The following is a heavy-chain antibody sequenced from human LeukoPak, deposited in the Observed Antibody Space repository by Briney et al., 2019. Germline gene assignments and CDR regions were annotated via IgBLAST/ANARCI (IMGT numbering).Heavy chain of an antibody. CDR1: GGSIRNYY. V-gene: IGHV4-59*08. Sequence: PSETLSLTCTVSGGSIRNYYWDWIRQPPGKGLEWIGYIYYSGSTSYNPSLKSRVTISVDTAKNQFSLKVSSVTAADTAVYYCARHDYDQIKWGQGTLVTVSS. J-gene: IGHJ4*02. D-gene: IGHD4-17*01. CDR3: ARHDYDQIK. CDR2: IYYSGST.